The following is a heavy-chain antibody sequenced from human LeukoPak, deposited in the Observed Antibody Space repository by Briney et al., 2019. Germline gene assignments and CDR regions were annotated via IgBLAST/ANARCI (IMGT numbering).Heavy chain of an antibody. CDR2: ISSLSGTR. CDR3: ARGPEDIVVVVAAEYFDY. D-gene: IGHD2-15*01. CDR1: GFTFSSYS. Sequence: GGSLRLSCAASGFTFSSYSMNWVRQAPGEGLEWVSYISSLSGTRYYADSVKGRFTISRDNAKNSLYLQMDSLRAEDTAVYYCARGPEDIVVVVAAEYFDYWGQGTLVTVSS. V-gene: IGHV3-48*01. J-gene: IGHJ4*02.